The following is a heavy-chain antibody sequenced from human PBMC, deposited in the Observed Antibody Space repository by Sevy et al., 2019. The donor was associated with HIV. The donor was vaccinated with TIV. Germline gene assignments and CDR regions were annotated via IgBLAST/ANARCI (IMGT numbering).Heavy chain of an antibody. D-gene: IGHD3-22*01. J-gene: IGHJ4*02. CDR1: GYSFTSHW. CDR3: SSSRSGYFDSSGYYIY. Sequence: GESLKISCKGSGYSFTSHWIGWVRHMPGKGLEWMGIIFPDDSETRYSPSFQGQVTFSADKYINTAYLQWGSLKASDTAMYECSSSRSGYFDSSGYYIYWGQGTLVTVSS. V-gene: IGHV5-51*01. CDR2: IFPDDSET.